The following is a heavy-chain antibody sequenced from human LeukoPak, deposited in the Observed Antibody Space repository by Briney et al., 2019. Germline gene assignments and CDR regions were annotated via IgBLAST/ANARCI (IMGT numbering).Heavy chain of an antibody. Sequence: ESGPTLVNPTQTLTLTCTFSGFSLNSTGVGVGWIRQPPGKALEWLALIYWNDDKRYSPSLKSRLTITKDTSKNQAVLRMTNMDPVDTATYYCAHRRQWLTVRGFDYWGQGTLVTVSS. CDR1: GFSLNSTGVG. V-gene: IGHV2-5*01. J-gene: IGHJ4*02. CDR3: AHRRQWLTVRGFDY. CDR2: IYWNDDK. D-gene: IGHD6-19*01.